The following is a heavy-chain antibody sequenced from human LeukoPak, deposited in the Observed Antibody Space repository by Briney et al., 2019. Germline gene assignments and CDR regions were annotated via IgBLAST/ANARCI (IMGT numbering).Heavy chain of an antibody. D-gene: IGHD3-10*01. V-gene: IGHV3-23*01. J-gene: IGHJ4*02. Sequence: GGSLRHSCAASRFTFTRHAMSWVRQAPGKGLEWVSTTGLESVHTLCADSVQGRFTVSRDNSRNTLDLQMDNLTVDDTAIYYCVRGDDIGKHPTRAYYFDIWGQGTLVSVSS. CDR2: TGLESVHT. CDR3: VRGDDIGKHPTRAYYFDI. CDR1: RFTFTRHA.